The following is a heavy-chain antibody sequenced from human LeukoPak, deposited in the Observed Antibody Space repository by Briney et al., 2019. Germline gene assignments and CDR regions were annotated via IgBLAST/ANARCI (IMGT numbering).Heavy chain of an antibody. CDR2: ITWDGGST. CDR1: GFTFSSYD. V-gene: IGHV3-43D*03. J-gene: IGHJ4*02. Sequence: GGSLRLSCAASGFTFSSYDMSWVRQAPGKGLEWVSLITWDGGSTYYADSVKGRFTISRDNTKDSLYLQMNSLRAEDTALYYCAKAGYSTSSVIDYWGQGTLVTVSS. CDR3: AKAGYSTSSVIDY. D-gene: IGHD6-6*01.